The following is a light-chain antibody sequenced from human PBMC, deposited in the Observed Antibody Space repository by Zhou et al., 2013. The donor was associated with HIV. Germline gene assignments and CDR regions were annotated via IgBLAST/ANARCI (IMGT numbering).Light chain of an antibody. Sequence: EIVMTQSPATLSVSPGERATLSCRASQSVSSNLAWYQQKPGQAPRLLIYGASTRATGVPVRFSGSGSGTEFTLSIANLQSEDVAVYYCQQYNRWPPLTFGGGTQVEIK. CDR2: GAS. V-gene: IGKV3-15*01. CDR1: QSVSSN. CDR3: QQYNRWPPLT. J-gene: IGKJ4*01.